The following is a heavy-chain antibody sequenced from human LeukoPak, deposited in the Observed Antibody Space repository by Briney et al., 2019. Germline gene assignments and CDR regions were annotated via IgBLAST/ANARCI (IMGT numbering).Heavy chain of an antibody. CDR3: ARERDGYTEYFQH. D-gene: IGHD5-24*01. J-gene: IGHJ1*01. CDR2: INTYSGTP. CDR1: GYSFTSYA. V-gene: IGHV7-4-1*02. Sequence: ASVKVSCKASGYSFTSYALNWVRQAPGQGLEWMGWINTYSGTPTYAQGFTGRFVFSLDTSVSTAYLQISSLKAEDTAVYYCARERDGYTEYFQHWGQGTRVTVSS.